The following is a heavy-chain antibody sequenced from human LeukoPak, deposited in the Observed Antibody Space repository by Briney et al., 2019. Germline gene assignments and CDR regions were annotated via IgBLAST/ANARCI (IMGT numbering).Heavy chain of an antibody. V-gene: IGHV3-9*01. D-gene: IGHD3-22*01. CDR1: GFTFDDYA. CDR2: ISWNSGSI. Sequence: GGSLRLSCAASGFTFDDYAMHWVRQAPGKGLEWVSGISWNSGSIGYADSVKGRFTTSRDNAKNSLYLQMNSLRAEDTALYYCAKDIISSSGKSGYFDYWGQGTLVTVSS. J-gene: IGHJ4*02. CDR3: AKDIISSSGKSGYFDY.